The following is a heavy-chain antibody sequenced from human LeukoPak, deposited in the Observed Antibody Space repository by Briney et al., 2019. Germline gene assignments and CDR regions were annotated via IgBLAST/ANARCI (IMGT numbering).Heavy chain of an antibody. CDR1: GFIFSSYE. J-gene: IGHJ1*01. Sequence: PGGSLRLSCAVSGFIFSSYEMNWVRQAPGKGLEWVSYISSSGNTIYYADSVKGRFTISRDSAKNSLFLQMNSLRAEDTAVYYCARADYGDQRIDYWGQGTLVTVSS. CDR3: ARADYGDQRIDY. CDR2: ISSSGNTI. V-gene: IGHV3-48*03. D-gene: IGHD4-17*01.